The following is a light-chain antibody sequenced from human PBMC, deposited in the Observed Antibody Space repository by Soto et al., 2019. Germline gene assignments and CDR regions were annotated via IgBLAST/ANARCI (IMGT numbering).Light chain of an antibody. CDR1: QSISSN. Sequence: EIVMKQSPATLSVSPGERATLSCRASQSISSNLAWYQQKPGQAPRLLMYGASTRATGIPGRFSGSGSGTEFTLTISSLQSEDFAVYYCQQYNDWPRTFGQGTKVDIK. CDR3: QQYNDWPRT. V-gene: IGKV3-15*01. CDR2: GAS. J-gene: IGKJ1*01.